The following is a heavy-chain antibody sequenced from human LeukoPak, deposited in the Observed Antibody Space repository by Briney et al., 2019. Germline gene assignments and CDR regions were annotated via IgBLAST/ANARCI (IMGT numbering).Heavy chain of an antibody. J-gene: IGHJ5*02. D-gene: IGHD6-13*01. V-gene: IGHV1-69*13. CDR3: ARGLTIAAAEEGNWFDP. CDR2: IIPIFGTA. Sequence: SVKVSCKASGGTFSSYAISWVRQAPGQGLEWMGGIIPIFGTANYAQKFQGRVTISADESTSTAYMELSGLRSEDTAVYYCARGLTIAAAEEGNWFDPWGQGTLVTVSS. CDR1: GGTFSSYA.